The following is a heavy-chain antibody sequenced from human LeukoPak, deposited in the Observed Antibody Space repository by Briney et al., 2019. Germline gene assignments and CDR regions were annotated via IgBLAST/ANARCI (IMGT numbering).Heavy chain of an antibody. CDR2: ISGSGGST. D-gene: IGHD5-12*01. Sequence: GGSLRLSCATSGFIFSSCAMSWVRQAPGKGLEWVSVISGSGGSTNYAESVKGRFTISRDNSKNTLYLQMNSLRVEGTAVYYCAKHRGRDGGYPFDYWGQGTLVTVSS. CDR3: AKHRGRDGGYPFDY. V-gene: IGHV3-23*01. CDR1: GFIFSSCA. J-gene: IGHJ4*02.